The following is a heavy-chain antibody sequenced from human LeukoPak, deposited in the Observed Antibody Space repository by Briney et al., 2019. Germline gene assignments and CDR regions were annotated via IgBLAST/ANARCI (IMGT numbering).Heavy chain of an antibody. D-gene: IGHD6-19*01. CDR3: AKGIYSSGWSYFDY. J-gene: IGHJ4*01. CDR2: LSGSGITT. Sequence: RPGGSLRLSCAASGFTFSNSAMSWVRQAPGKGLEWVSTLSGSGITTYYADSVKGRFTISRDNSKNTLYLQMNSLRAEDTAVYYCAKGIYSSGWSYFDYWATEPWSPSPQ. CDR1: GFTFSNSA. V-gene: IGHV3-23*01.